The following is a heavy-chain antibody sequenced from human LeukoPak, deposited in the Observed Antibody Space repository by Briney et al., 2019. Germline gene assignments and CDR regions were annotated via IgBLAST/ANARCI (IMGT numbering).Heavy chain of an antibody. CDR1: GFTVSSNY. CDR3: ARTRGYSSGWKSPGTILDY. CDR2: IYSGGST. D-gene: IGHD6-19*01. V-gene: IGHV3-53*01. J-gene: IGHJ4*02. Sequence: GGSLRLSCAASGFTVSSNYMSWVRQAPGKGLEWVSVIYSGGSTYYADSVKGRFTISRDNAKNSLYLQMNSLRAEDTAVYYCARTRGYSSGWKSPGTILDYWGQGTLVTVSS.